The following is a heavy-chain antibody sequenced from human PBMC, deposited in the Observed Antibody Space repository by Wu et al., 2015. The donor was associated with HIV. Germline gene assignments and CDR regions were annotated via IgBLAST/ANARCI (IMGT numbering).Heavy chain of an antibody. J-gene: IGHJ5*01. V-gene: IGHV1-69*05. CDR2: IIPVFGTP. CDR1: GFAFINYY. Sequence: VQLVQSGPDVKAPGTSMKVSCRISGFAFINYYISWVQQAPGKGLKWMGGIIPVFGTPKYIQKFQDRVTITSDESTSTSYMELNSLRSEDTAIYYCARSSYCGGDCYSRLDSWGQGTQVTVSS. D-gene: IGHD2-21*01. CDR3: ARSSYCGGDCYSRLDS.